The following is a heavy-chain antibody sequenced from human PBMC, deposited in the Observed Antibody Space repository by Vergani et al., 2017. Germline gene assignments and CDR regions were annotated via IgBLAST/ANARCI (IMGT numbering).Heavy chain of an antibody. V-gene: IGHV3-21*01. CDR3: ARDRGSTAN. Sequence: EVQMVESGGGLVKPGGSLRLSCVASGFTFSHYSMNWVRQAPGKGLEWVSSISSSGTIVYFADSVKGRFTISRDNAKNSLYLQMNSLRAEDTAVYYCARDRGSTANWGQGTLVTVSS. CDR2: ISSSGTIV. D-gene: IGHD3-10*01. J-gene: IGHJ4*02. CDR1: GFTFSHYS.